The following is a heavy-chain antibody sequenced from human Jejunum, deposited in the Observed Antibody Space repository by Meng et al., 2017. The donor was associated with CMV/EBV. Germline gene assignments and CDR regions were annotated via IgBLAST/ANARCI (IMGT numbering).Heavy chain of an antibody. D-gene: IGHD7-27*01. V-gene: IGHV4-39*07. J-gene: IGHJ5*02. CDR2: IYYSGRT. CDR1: GASIGPGNSS. CDR3: APDITGDEGS. Sequence: TLSGASIGPGNSSWGLIRQAPGKGLDWIGSIYYSGRTYYNPSLKGRVTISLDTSKNQFSLKLTSVTAADTAVYYCAPDITGDEGSWGQGTLVTVYS.